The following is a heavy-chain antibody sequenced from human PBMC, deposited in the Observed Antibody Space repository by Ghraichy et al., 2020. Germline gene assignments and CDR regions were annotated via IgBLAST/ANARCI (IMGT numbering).Heavy chain of an antibody. Sequence: GGSLRLSCAASGFTFSSYSMNWVRQAPGKGLEWVSSISSSSSYIYYADSVKGRFTISRDNAKNSLYLQMNSLRAEDTAVYYCARDQDIVVVPALDYWGQGTLVTVSS. V-gene: IGHV3-21*01. CDR2: ISSSSSYI. J-gene: IGHJ4*02. CDR3: ARDQDIVVVPALDY. CDR1: GFTFSSYS. D-gene: IGHD2-2*01.